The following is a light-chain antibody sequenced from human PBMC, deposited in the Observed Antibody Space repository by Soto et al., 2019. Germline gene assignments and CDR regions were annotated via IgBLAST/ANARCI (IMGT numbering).Light chain of an antibody. CDR2: DVS. J-gene: IGLJ1*01. CDR1: SSDVGGYNY. V-gene: IGLV2-14*01. CDR3: SPYTSSSTRV. Sequence: SVLTQPASVSGSTGQSITISCTGTSSDVGGYNYVSWYQQHPGKAPKLMIYDVSNRPSGVSNRFSGSKSGNTASLTISGLQAEDEADYYCSPYTSSSTRVFGTGTKVTVL.